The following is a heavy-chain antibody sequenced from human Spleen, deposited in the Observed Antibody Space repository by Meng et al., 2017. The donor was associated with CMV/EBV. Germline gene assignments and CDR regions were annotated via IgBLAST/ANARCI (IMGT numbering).Heavy chain of an antibody. CDR3: GRGYPYYFDY. V-gene: IGHV4-34*01. Sequence: SETLSLTCAVYGGSFSGYFWSWVRQPPGKGLDWIGEINYGGSTNYDPSLKSRLTMSVDTSKNQFSLKLSSVTAADTAVYYCGRGYPYYFDYWGQGTLVTVSS. J-gene: IGHJ4*02. CDR1: GGSFSGYF. D-gene: IGHD2-2*01. CDR2: INYGGST.